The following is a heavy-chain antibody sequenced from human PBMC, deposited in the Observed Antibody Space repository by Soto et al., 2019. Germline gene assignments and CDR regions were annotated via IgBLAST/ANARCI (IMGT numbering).Heavy chain of an antibody. V-gene: IGHV3-23*01. CDR2: ISGDSGRT. J-gene: IGHJ2*01. Sequence: EVQLLESGGGLVQPGGSVRLSCAASGLTFGNYAMSWVRQAPGKGLEWVSAISGDSGRTYYADSVKGRFTISRDNSKNTLYWQMNTLRAEDTAVYYCAVTPNCGRDCAAASYWYFDIWGRGTLVTVSS. CDR1: GLTFGNYA. CDR3: AVTPNCGRDCAAASYWYFDI. D-gene: IGHD2-21*02.